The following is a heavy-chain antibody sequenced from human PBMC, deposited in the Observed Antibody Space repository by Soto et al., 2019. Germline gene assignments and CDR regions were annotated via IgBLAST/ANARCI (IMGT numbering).Heavy chain of an antibody. D-gene: IGHD1-26*01. Sequence: PSETLSLTCPVSGCSISSYYWSWIRQPPGKELEWIGYIYYSGSTNYNPSLKSRVTISVDTSKNQFSLMLSSVTAADTAVYYCARRYGSAIDYWGQGNLVTVSS. CDR2: IYYSGST. CDR1: GCSISSYY. V-gene: IGHV4-59*08. CDR3: ARRYGSAIDY. J-gene: IGHJ4*02.